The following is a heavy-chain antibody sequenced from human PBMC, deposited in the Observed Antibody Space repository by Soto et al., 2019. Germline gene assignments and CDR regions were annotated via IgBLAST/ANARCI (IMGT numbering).Heavy chain of an antibody. D-gene: IGHD1-26*01. Sequence: EVQLVETGGGLIQPGGSLRLSCLASGFSVTTNYIIWVRQPPGKGLEWVSTTFTGGSTHYADSVKGRFSISSDNSKHTVSLQMNNLRVEDTAVYYCAKKPPISIQGWAFGMDVWGQGTTVSVSS. CDR1: GFSVTTNY. CDR2: TFTGGST. CDR3: AKKPPISIQGWAFGMDV. J-gene: IGHJ6*02. V-gene: IGHV3-53*02.